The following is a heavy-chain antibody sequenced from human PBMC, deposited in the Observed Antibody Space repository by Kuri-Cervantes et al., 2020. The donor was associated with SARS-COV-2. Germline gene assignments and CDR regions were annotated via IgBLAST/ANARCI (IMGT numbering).Heavy chain of an antibody. V-gene: IGHV1-18*01. D-gene: IGHD2-2*01. Sequence: ASVKVSCKASGYTFTSYGISWVRQAPGQGLEWMGWISAYNGNTNYAQKLQGRVTMTTDTSTSTAYMELRSLRSDDTAVYYCARAITRWVVPAAMVDSWGREPWSPSPQ. CDR1: GYTFTSYG. CDR3: ARAITRWVVPAAMVDS. CDR2: ISAYNGNT. J-gene: IGHJ4*02.